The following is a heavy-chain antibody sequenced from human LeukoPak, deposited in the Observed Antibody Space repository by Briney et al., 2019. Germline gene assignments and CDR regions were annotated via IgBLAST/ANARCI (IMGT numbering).Heavy chain of an antibody. J-gene: IGHJ4*02. D-gene: IGHD6-25*01. CDR2: ISSSGSTI. CDR1: GFTFSDYY. CDR3: AKVEAAGPGAY. Sequence: PGGSVTLPCAASGFTFSDYYMSWIPQAPGKGREWVSYISSSGSTIYYADSVKGRFTIPRDKSKNTLYLQMNSLRAEDTAVYYCAKVEAAGPGAYRGQGTLVTVSS. V-gene: IGHV3-11*01.